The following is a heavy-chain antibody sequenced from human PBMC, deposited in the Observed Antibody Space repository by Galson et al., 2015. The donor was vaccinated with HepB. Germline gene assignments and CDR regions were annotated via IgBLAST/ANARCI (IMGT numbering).Heavy chain of an antibody. CDR2: IYHSGST. CDR3: ARAPYGVDGGYFDY. J-gene: IGHJ4*02. CDR1: GGSISSSNW. Sequence: ETLSLTCAVSGGSISSSNWWSWVRQPPGKGLEWIGEIYHSGSTNYNPSLKSRVTISVDKSKNQFSLKLSSVTAADTAVYYCARAPYGVDGGYFDYWGQGTLVTVSS. V-gene: IGHV4-4*02. D-gene: IGHD4-17*01.